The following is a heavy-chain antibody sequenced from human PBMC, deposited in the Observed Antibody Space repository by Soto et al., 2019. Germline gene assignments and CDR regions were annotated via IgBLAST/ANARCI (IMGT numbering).Heavy chain of an antibody. CDR3: ARSQGGSSSLDIYYDYYYGMDV. J-gene: IGHJ6*02. V-gene: IGHV1-69*01. CDR2: IIHIFGTA. D-gene: IGHD2-15*01. CDR1: GGTFSSYA. Sequence: QVQLVQSGAEVKKPGSSVKVSCKAPGGTFSSYAISWVRQAPGQGLEWMGGIIHIFGTANYAQKFQGRVTITADESKSTGYMELSSLRSEDTAVYYCARSQGGSSSLDIYYDYYYGMDVWGQGTTVTVSS.